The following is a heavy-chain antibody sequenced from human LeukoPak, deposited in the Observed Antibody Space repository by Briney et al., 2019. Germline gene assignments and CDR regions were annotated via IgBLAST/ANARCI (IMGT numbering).Heavy chain of an antibody. CDR3: ARAALYYYYYYMDV. V-gene: IGHV4-39*01. CDR2: IYYSGST. Sequence: SETLSLTCTVSGGSISSSSYYWGWIRQPPGKGLEWLGSIYYSGSTYYNPSLKSRVTISVDTSKNQFSLKLSSVTAADTAVYYCARAALYYYYYYMDVWGKGTTVTVSS. CDR1: GGSISSSSYY. J-gene: IGHJ6*03.